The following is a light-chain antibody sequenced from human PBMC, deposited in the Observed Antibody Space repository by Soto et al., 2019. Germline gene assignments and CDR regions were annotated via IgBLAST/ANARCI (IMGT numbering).Light chain of an antibody. CDR1: QGISNH. J-gene: IGKJ2*01. CDR3: QQSYSTRYT. Sequence: DIQLTQSPSSLSASIGDRVTITCRASQGISNHLAWYQQKPGKLPNLLIYAASTLYSGVPSRFSGSGSGTDFTLTISSLQPEDFATYYCQQSYSTRYTFGQGTKVDIK. CDR2: AAS. V-gene: IGKV1-27*01.